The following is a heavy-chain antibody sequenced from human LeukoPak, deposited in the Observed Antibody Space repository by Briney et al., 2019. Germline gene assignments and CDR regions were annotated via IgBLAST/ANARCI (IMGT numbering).Heavy chain of an antibody. V-gene: IGHV3-23*01. Sequence: GGSLRLSCAASGFTFSSYAMSWVRQAPGKGLEWVSAISGSGGSTYYADFVKGRFTISRDNSKNTLYLQMNSLRAEDTVVYYCAKRLSYYYYYMDVWGKGTTVTVSS. D-gene: IGHD2-21*02. J-gene: IGHJ6*03. CDR1: GFTFSSYA. CDR3: AKRLSYYYYYMDV. CDR2: ISGSGGST.